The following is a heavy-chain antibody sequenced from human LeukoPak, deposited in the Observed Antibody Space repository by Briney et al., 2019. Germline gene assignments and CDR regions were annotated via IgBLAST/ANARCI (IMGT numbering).Heavy chain of an antibody. CDR2: ISACNGNT. J-gene: IGHJ4*02. V-gene: IGHV1-18*01. D-gene: IGHD3-22*01. Sequence: ASVKVSCKASGYTFTSYGISWVRQAPGQGLEWMGWISACNGNTNYAQKLQGRVTMTTDTSTSTAYMELRSLRSDDTAVYYCARFGVGYYYDSSGYYYWGQGTLVTVSS. CDR1: GYTFTSYG. CDR3: ARFGVGYYYDSSGYYY.